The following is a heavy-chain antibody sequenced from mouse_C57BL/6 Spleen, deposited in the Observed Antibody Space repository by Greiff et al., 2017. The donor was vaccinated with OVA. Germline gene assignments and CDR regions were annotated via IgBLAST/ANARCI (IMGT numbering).Heavy chain of an antibody. CDR2: INPYNGGT. J-gene: IGHJ2*01. CDR3: ARAGAYYSNYFDY. V-gene: IGHV1-19*01. D-gene: IGHD2-5*01. CDR1: GYTFTDYY. Sequence: EVQLQQSGPVLVKPGASVKMSCKASGYTFTDYYMNWVKQSHGKSLEWIGVINPYNGGTSYNQKFKGKATLTVDKSSSTAYMELNSLTSEDSAVYDCARAGAYYSNYFDYWGQGTTLTVSS.